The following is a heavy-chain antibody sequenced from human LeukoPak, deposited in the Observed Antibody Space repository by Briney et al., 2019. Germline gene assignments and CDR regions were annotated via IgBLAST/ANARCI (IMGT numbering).Heavy chain of an antibody. V-gene: IGHV1-69*13. J-gene: IGHJ1*01. CDR1: GGTFSSYA. CDR2: IIPIFGTA. D-gene: IGHD6-19*01. CDR3: AREPSVADLGGFQH. Sequence: SVKVSCKASGGTFSSYAISWVRQAPGQGLGWMGGIIPIFGTANYAQKFQGRVTITADESTSTAYMELSSLRSEDTAVYYCAREPSVADLGGFQHWGQGTLVTVSS.